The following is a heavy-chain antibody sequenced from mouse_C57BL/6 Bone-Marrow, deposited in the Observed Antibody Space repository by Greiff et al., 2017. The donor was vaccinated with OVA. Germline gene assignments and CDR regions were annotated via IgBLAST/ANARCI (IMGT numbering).Heavy chain of an antibody. CDR3: AREDYYGSSYSY. CDR1: GFTFSDYY. Sequence: LVESEGGLVQPGSSMKLSCTASGFTFSDYYMAWVRQVPEKGLEWVANINYDGSSTYYLDSLKSRFIISRDNAKNILYLQMSSLKSEDTATYYCAREDYYGSSYSYWGQGTTLTVSS. D-gene: IGHD1-1*01. CDR2: INYDGSST. J-gene: IGHJ2*01. V-gene: IGHV5-16*01.